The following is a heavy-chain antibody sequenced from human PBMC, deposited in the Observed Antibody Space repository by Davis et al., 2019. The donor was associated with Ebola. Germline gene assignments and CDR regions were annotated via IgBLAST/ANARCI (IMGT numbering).Heavy chain of an antibody. J-gene: IGHJ3*01. Sequence: GESLKISCAASGFTFSTYWLSWVRQAPGKGLEWVAKIIQDGSEKYHVDSVKGRFTISRDNAKNSLYLQMNSLRAEDTAVYYCARGQYQLLWGQGTMVIVSS. CDR3: ARGQYQLL. CDR1: GFTFSTYW. V-gene: IGHV3-7*01. CDR2: IIQDGSEK. D-gene: IGHD2-2*01.